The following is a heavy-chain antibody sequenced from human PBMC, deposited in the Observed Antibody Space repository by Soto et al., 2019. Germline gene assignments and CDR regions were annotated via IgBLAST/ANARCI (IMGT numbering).Heavy chain of an antibody. CDR2: ISWNSGSI. Sequence: GVPLTVACAARSVEFEGYSLQWAPQAPGKGLEWVSGISWNSGSIGYADSVKGRFTISRDNAKNSLYLQMNSLRAEDTALYYCAKYMCNLPPNTAFDIWAQDTTLT. CDR1: SVEFEGYS. J-gene: IGHJ3*02. D-gene: IGHD2-2*02. V-gene: IGHV3-9*01. CDR3: AKYMCNLPPNTAFDI.